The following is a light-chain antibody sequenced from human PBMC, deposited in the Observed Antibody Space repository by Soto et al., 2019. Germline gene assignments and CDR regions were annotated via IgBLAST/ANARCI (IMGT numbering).Light chain of an antibody. CDR2: DAS. CDR3: QQYNTWPVT. J-gene: IGKJ2*01. Sequence: EIVMTQSPATLSVSPGERATLSCRASQSVSSNLAWYQQKPGQAPRLLIYDASTRATGITARFRGSGAGTEYTLTISSLQSEGFAVYYWQQYNTWPVTFGQGTKLEIK. CDR1: QSVSSN. V-gene: IGKV3D-15*01.